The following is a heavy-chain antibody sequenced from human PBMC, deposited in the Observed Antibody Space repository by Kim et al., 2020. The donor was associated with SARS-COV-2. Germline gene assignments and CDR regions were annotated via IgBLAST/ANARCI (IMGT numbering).Heavy chain of an antibody. J-gene: IGHJ2*01. CDR3: ATERSGWYWYFDL. D-gene: IGHD6-19*01. Sequence: YAQKFQGRVTMTEDTSTDTAYMELSSLRSEDTAVYYCATERSGWYWYFDLWGRGTLVTVSS. V-gene: IGHV1-24*01.